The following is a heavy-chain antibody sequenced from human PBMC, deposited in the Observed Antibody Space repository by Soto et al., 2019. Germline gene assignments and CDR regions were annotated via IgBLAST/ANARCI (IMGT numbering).Heavy chain of an antibody. CDR2: ISGSGGST. D-gene: IGHD5-12*01. J-gene: IGHJ4*02. V-gene: IGHV3-23*01. CDR3: ARTVRGYSGYDYPYYFDY. CDR1: GFTFSSYA. Sequence: GGSLRLSCAASGFTFSSYAMSWVRQAPGKGLEWVSAISGSGGSTYYADSVKGRFTISRDNSKNTLYLQMNSLRAEDTAVYYCARTVRGYSGYDYPYYFDYWGQGTLVTVSS.